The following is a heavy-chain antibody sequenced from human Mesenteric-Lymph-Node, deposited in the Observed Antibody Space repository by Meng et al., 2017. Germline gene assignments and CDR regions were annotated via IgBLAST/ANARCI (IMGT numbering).Heavy chain of an antibody. J-gene: IGHJ4*02. V-gene: IGHV1-18*01. D-gene: IGHD3-22*01. Sequence: QVRLVQSGAEVKKPGASMKVSCKASGHTFTNYGISWVRQAPGQGLEWMGWISAYNGNTNYAQKLQGRVTMTTDTSMSTAYMELRSLRSDDTAVYYCARVSDDYDRTGYYNFDYWGQGTLVTVSS. CDR1: GHTFTNYG. CDR3: ARVSDDYDRTGYYNFDY. CDR2: ISAYNGNT.